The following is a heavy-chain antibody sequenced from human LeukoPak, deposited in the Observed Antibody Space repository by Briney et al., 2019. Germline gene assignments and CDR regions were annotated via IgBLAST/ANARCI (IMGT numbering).Heavy chain of an antibody. CDR3: ARVAATSHY. V-gene: IGHV3-30*04. J-gene: IGHJ4*02. Sequence: TGGSLRLSCVASGFTFSSFAMHWVRQAPGKGLEWVAVISYDGSNKYYADSVKGRFTISRDNSKNTLYLQMNSLRAEDTAVYYCARVAATSHYWGQGTLVTVSS. CDR2: ISYDGSNK. CDR1: GFTFSSFA. D-gene: IGHD2-15*01.